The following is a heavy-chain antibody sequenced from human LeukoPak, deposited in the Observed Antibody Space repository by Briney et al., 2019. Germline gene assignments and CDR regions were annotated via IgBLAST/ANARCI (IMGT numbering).Heavy chain of an antibody. CDR1: GGSISSSSYY. CDR2: IYYSGST. CDR3: ATRDPYRAD. Sequence: PSETLSLTCTVSGGSISSSSYYWGWIRQPPGKELEWIGSIYYSGSTYYNPSLKSRVTISVDTSKNQFSLKLSSVTAADTAVYYCATRDPYRADWGQGTLVTVSS. V-gene: IGHV4-39*01. J-gene: IGHJ4*02. D-gene: IGHD1-26*01.